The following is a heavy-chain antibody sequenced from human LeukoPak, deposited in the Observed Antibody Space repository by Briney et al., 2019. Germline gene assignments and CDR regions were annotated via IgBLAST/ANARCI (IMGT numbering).Heavy chain of an antibody. CDR1: GFTFSSYS. CDR2: ISSSSSYI. CDR3: ARDFPLDYYDSSGHFDY. J-gene: IGHJ4*02. Sequence: PGGSLRLSCAASGFTFSSYSMNCVRQAPGKGLEWVSSISSSSSYIYYAGSVKGRFTISRDNAKNSLYLQMNSLRAEDTAVYYCARDFPLDYYDSSGHFDYWGQGALVTVSS. V-gene: IGHV3-21*01. D-gene: IGHD3-22*01.